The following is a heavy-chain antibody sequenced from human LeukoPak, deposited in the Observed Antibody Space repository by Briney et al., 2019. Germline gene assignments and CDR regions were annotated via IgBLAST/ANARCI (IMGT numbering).Heavy chain of an antibody. CDR3: ARIGCSGGSCYLNYYYGMDV. D-gene: IGHD2-15*01. CDR2: INHSGST. CDR1: GGSFSGYY. Sequence: SETLSLTCAVYGGSFSGYYWSWIRQSPGKGLEWIGEINHSGSTNYNPSLKSRVTISVDTSKNQFSLKLSSVTAADTAVYYCARIGCSGGSCYLNYYYGMDVWGKGTTVTVSS. V-gene: IGHV4-34*01. J-gene: IGHJ6*04.